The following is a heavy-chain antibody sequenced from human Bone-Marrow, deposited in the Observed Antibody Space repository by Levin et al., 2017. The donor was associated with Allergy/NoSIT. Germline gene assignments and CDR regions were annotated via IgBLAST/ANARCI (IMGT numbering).Heavy chain of an antibody. V-gene: IGHV3-33*01. Sequence: LSLTCAASGFSFSTYGMHWVRQAPGKGLEWVAIIWHDGSKRYYGDSVQGRFTISRDNSKNTLYLQMNRLRVDDTALYSCARDRGSYGALDYWGLGSLVTVSS. CDR1: GFSFSTYG. CDR2: IWHDGSKR. J-gene: IGHJ4*01. CDR3: ARDRGSYGALDY. D-gene: IGHD3-10*01.